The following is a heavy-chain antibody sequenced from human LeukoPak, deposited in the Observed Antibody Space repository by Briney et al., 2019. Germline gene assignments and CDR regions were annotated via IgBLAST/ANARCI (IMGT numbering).Heavy chain of an antibody. Sequence: GGSLRLSCAVSGFTFSDYYMSWIRQAPGKGLEWVSAISGGGGGTYYADSVKGRFTISRDNSKNTLYLQMNSLRAEDTAVYYCAKQYGAGSHAFDIWGQGTTVTVSS. CDR1: GFTFSDYY. V-gene: IGHV3-23*01. J-gene: IGHJ3*02. CDR3: AKQYGAGSHAFDI. CDR2: ISGGGGGT. D-gene: IGHD5-24*01.